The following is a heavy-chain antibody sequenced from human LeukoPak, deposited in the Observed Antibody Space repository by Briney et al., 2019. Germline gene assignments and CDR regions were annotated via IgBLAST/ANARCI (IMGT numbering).Heavy chain of an antibody. CDR1: GYSISSSNW. J-gene: IGHJ4*02. CDR3: ARSASPYSSEYYFGY. Sequence: SETLSLTCAVSGYSISSSNWWGWIRQPPGKGLEWIGYIYYSGSTYYNPSLKSRVIMSVDTSKNQFSLKLSSVTAVDTAVYYCARSASPYSSEYYFGYWGQGTLVTVSS. D-gene: IGHD6-19*01. V-gene: IGHV4-28*01. CDR2: IYYSGST.